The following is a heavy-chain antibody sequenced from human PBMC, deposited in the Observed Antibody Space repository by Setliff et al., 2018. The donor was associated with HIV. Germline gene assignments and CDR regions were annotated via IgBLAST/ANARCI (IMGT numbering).Heavy chain of an antibody. J-gene: IGHJ3*02. CDR1: SYSISGGYY. CDR2: IYHSGSA. D-gene: IGHD1-7*01. V-gene: IGHV4-38-2*01. Sequence: TLSLTCGVSSYSISGGYYWGWIRQPPGKGLEWIGSIYHSGSAYYNPSLKSRVTISVDTSKNQFSLKMSSLTAADTAVYYCARHGGITGTTDAFDIWGQGTMVTVSS. CDR3: ARHGGITGTTDAFDI.